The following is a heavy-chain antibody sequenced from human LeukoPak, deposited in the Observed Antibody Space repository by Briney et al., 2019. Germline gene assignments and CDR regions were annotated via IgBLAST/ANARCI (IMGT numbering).Heavy chain of an antibody. V-gene: IGHV3-30*02. CDR1: GFTFSSYG. J-gene: IGHJ3*02. Sequence: SGGSLRLSCAASGFTFSSYGMHWVRQTPGGGLEWVAFIRFDGRYEYYTHSVNGRFTISRDNSRNTLYLQMRSLRSEDTAVYYCASDDALETWGQGTRVTVSS. CDR2: IRFDGRYE. CDR3: ASDDALET.